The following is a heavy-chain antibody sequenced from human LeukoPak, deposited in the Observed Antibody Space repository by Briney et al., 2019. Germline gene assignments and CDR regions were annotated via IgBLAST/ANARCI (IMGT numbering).Heavy chain of an antibody. CDR1: GFSFNRRG. Sequence: GESLRLSCATSGFSFNRRGMNWVRHPPGKGLEWVSYISPRSETIYYAESVKGRFTVSRDDSKDSLYLQMHTLRAEDTAVYYCARIDGPTVFTYYMDLWGKGTTVIVAS. CDR3: ARIDGPTVFTYYMDL. J-gene: IGHJ6*03. D-gene: IGHD3-16*01. V-gene: IGHV3-48*04. CDR2: ISPRSETI.